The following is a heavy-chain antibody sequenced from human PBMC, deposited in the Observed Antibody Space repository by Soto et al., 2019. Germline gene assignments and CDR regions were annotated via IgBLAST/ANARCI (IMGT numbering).Heavy chain of an antibody. CDR1: GGSISSSSYY. V-gene: IGHV4-39*01. J-gene: IGHJ5*02. Sequence: PSETLSLTCTVSGGSISSSSYYWGWIRQPPGKGLEWIGSIYYSGSTYYNPSLKSRVTISVDTSKNQFSLKLSSVTAADTAVYYCARRFNFWSGYPSYWFDPWGQGTLVTVSS. D-gene: IGHD3-3*01. CDR2: IYYSGST. CDR3: ARRFNFWSGYPSYWFDP.